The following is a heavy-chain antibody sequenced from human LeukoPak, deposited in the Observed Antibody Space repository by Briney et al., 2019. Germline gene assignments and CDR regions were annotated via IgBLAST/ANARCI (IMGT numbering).Heavy chain of an antibody. D-gene: IGHD4/OR15-4a*01. CDR1: GFPFSTNA. CDR2: ISFDGSSD. J-gene: IGHJ1*01. V-gene: IGHV3-30*04. CDR3: ARDGANSSFKGGAYFLD. Sequence: TGGSLRLSCAASGFPFSTNAMHWVRQTPGKGLEWMAVISFDGSSDTYADPVEGRFTISRDNSENTLYLQMNSLRNDDTAVYYCARDGANSSFKGGAYFLDWGQGALVTVSS.